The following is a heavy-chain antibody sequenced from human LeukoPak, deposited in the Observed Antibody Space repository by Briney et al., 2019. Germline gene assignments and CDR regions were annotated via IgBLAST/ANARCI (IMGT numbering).Heavy chain of an antibody. CDR1: GGTFSSYA. Sequence: SVKVSCKASGGTFSSYAISWVRQAPGQGLEWMGRIIPILGIANYAQKFQGRVTITADKSTSTAYMELNSLRSEDTAVYYCARTLQNDYYGSGSYFYFDYWGQGTLVTVSS. CDR2: IIPILGIA. CDR3: ARTLQNDYYGSGSYFYFDY. D-gene: IGHD3-10*01. J-gene: IGHJ4*02. V-gene: IGHV1-69*04.